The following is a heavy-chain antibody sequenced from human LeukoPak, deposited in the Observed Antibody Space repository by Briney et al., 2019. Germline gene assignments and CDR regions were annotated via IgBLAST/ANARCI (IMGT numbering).Heavy chain of an antibody. Sequence: GPALVKPTQTLTLTCTFSGFSLSTSEMCVSWIRQPPGKALEWLARIDWDDDKYYSTSLKTRLTISKDTSKNQVVLTMTNMDPVDTATYYCARMKAGITIFGVVTQYYFDYWGQGTLVTVSS. CDR3: ARMKAGITIFGVVTQYYFDY. CDR1: GFSLSTSEMC. CDR2: IDWDDDK. J-gene: IGHJ4*02. D-gene: IGHD3-3*01. V-gene: IGHV2-70*11.